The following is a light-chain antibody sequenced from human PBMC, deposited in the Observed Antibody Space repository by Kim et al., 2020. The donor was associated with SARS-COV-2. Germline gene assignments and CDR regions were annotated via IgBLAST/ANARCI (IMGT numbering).Light chain of an antibody. CDR2: DIK. CDR1: ANDIGNYNY. J-gene: IGLJ2*01. Sequence: GQSITISCTGSANDIGNYNYVSWHQQHPGRAPKLLIYDIKDRPSGVSDRFSGSKSGNTASLTIAGLQSEDEAFYYCSSYTSTSSILFGGGTKVTVL. V-gene: IGLV2-14*03. CDR3: SSYTSTSSIL.